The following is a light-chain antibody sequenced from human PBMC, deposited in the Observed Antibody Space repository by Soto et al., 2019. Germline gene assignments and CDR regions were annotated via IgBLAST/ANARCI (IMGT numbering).Light chain of an antibody. Sequence: EIELTQSPGTLSLSPGEGATLSCRASQSVSTNYLAWYQQKPGQSPRLLIYGASTRATSIPARFSGSGSGTDFTLTISSLQPEDFAVYYCQQDYNLPWTFGQGTKVDIK. CDR2: GAS. CDR3: QQDYNLPWT. J-gene: IGKJ1*01. V-gene: IGKV3D-7*01. CDR1: QSVSTNY.